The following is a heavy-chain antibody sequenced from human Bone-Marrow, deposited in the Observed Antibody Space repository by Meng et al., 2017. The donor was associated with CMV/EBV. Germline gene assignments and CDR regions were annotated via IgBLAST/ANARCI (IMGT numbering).Heavy chain of an antibody. CDR2: INWNGGST. V-gene: IGHV3-20*01. CDR1: GFTFDDYG. D-gene: IGHD3-22*01. Sequence: GGSLRLSCAASGFTFDDYGMSWVRQAPGKGLEWVSGINWNGGSTGYADSVKGRFTISRDNAKNSLYLQMNSLRAEDTALYHCARESYYDSSPDQGGLDYWGQGTLVTVSS. CDR3: ARESYYDSSPDQGGLDY. J-gene: IGHJ4*02.